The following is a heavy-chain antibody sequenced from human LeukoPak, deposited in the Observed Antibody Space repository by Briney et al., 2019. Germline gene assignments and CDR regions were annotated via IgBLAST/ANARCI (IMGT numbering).Heavy chain of an antibody. CDR1: GGSISSSSYY. CDR2: IYYSGST. D-gene: IGHD3-22*01. CDR3: ARLPYYYDSSGYEMNL. V-gene: IGHV4-39*01. Sequence: SETLSLTCTVSGGSISSSSYYWGWIRQPPGKGLEWNGSIYYSGSTYYNPSLKSRVTISVDTSKNQFSLKLSSVTAADTAVYYCARLPYYYDSSGYEMNLWGQGTLVTVSS. J-gene: IGHJ5*02.